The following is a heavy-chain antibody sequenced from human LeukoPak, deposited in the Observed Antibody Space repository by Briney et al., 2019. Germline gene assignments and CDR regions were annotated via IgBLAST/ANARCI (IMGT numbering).Heavy chain of an antibody. D-gene: IGHD3-22*01. CDR1: GFTFSSYV. Sequence: GGSLRLSCAASGFTFSSYVMHWVRQAPGKGLEWVAIISYDGSNEYYADSVKGRFTISRDNSKNTLYLQMNSLRAEDTALYYCAKATMIVVVIKGFAFDIWGQGTMVTVSS. V-gene: IGHV3-30*04. CDR2: ISYDGSNE. J-gene: IGHJ3*02. CDR3: AKATMIVVVIKGFAFDI.